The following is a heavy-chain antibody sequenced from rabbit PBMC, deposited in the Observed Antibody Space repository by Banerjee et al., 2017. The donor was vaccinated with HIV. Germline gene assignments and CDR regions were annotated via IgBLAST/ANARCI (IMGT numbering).Heavy chain of an antibody. CDR1: GFSFSGCW. J-gene: IGHJ4*01. CDR3: ARYAMGGVGYDL. V-gene: IGHV1S40*01. CDR2: IDTGSSGST. D-gene: IGHD3-1*01. Sequence: QSLEESGGDLVKPGASLTLTCTASGFSFSGCWMCWVRQAPGKGLEWIGCIDTGSSGSTYYASWAKGRFTISKTSSTTVTLQMNSLTAADTATYFCARYAMGGVGYDLWGQGTLVTVS.